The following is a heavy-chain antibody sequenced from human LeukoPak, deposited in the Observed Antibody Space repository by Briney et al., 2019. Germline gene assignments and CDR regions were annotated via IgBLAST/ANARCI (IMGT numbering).Heavy chain of an antibody. CDR2: IIGSGVTT. CDR1: GFTFSSYA. V-gene: IGHV3-23*01. Sequence: PGGSLRLSCAGSGFTFSSYAMSWAHQAPGKGLEWVPTIIGSGVTTYYADSVKGRFTISRDNSKNTLYLQVNSLRAEDTAVYYCAKDASDTGYYFDYWGQGTLVTVSS. J-gene: IGHJ4*02. CDR3: AKDASDTGYYFDY. D-gene: IGHD1-14*01.